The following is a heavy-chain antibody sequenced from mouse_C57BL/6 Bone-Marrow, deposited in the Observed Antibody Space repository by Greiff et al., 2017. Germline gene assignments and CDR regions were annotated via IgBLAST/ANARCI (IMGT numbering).Heavy chain of an antibody. CDR2: INPENGDT. CDR3: TIHDCYGSEAWFEY. D-gene: IGHD1-1*01. Sequence: VQLQQSGAELVRPGASVKLSCTASGFNFKDDYMHWVKQRHEQGLEWIGWINPENGDTDYTPKFKGKATITADTSSNTAYMPLRSLTSEGTAVYYCTIHDCYGSEAWFEYWGQGTLVTVSA. J-gene: IGHJ3*01. CDR1: GFNFKDDY. V-gene: IGHV14-4*01.